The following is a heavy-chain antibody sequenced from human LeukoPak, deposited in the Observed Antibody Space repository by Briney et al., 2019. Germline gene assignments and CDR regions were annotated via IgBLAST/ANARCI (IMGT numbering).Heavy chain of an antibody. Sequence: GGSLRLSCAASGFPFGSYNMNWVRQAPGKGLKWLSSISIVSRYLYYADSGTGRFTISRDNAKNSLYLQMNSLKAEDTAIYYCARDSGSGSYLYDWFDPWGQGTMVTVSS. CDR2: ISIVSRYL. V-gene: IGHV3-21*01. CDR1: GFPFGSYN. D-gene: IGHD3-10*01. CDR3: ARDSGSGSYLYDWFDP. J-gene: IGHJ5*02.